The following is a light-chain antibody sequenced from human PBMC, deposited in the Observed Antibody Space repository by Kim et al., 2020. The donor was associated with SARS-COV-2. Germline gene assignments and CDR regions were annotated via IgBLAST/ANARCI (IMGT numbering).Light chain of an antibody. Sequence: PGERATLSCRASQSVSSSYLAWYQQKPGQAPRLLIYGASSRATGIPDRFSGSGSGTDFTLTISRLEPEDFAVYYCQQYGSSPRTFGGGTKVDIK. J-gene: IGKJ4*01. CDR2: GAS. CDR3: QQYGSSPRT. V-gene: IGKV3-20*01. CDR1: QSVSSSY.